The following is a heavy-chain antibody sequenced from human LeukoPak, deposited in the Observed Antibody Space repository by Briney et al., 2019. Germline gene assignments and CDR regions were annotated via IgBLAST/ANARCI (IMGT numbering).Heavy chain of an antibody. CDR1: GFTFSSYA. J-gene: IGHJ5*02. V-gene: IGHV3-23*01. CDR2: ISGSGGST. CDR3: AKASYYYDSSGYYYSHWFDP. D-gene: IGHD3-22*01. Sequence: PGGSLRLSCAASGFTFSSYAMSWVRQAPGKGLEWVSAISGSGGSTYYADSVKDRFTISRDNSKNTLYLQMNTLRAEDTAVYYCAKASYYYDSSGYYYSHWFDPWGQGTLVTVSS.